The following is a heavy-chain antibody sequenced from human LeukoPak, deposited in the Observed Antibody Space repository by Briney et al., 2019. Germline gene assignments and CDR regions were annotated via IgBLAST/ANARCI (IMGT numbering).Heavy chain of an antibody. CDR3: ATDLLLSSGWPYFDY. Sequence: GATVKISCKASGYTFTDYYMHWVQQAPGKGLEWTGRVNPEDGETIYAEKFQGRVTITADTSTDTAYMELSSLRSEDTAVYYCATDLLLSSGWPYFDYWGQGTLVTVSS. J-gene: IGHJ4*02. D-gene: IGHD6-19*01. CDR1: GYTFTDYY. CDR2: VNPEDGET. V-gene: IGHV1-69-2*01.